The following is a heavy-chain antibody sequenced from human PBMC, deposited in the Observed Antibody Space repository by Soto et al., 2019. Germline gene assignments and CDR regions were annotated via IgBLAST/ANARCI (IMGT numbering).Heavy chain of an antibody. CDR2: ISGSGGST. Sequence: EVQLLESGGGLVQPGGSLRLSCAASGFTFSSYAMSWVRQAPGKGLAWVSAISGSGGSTYYADSVKGRFTISRDNSKNTLDLQMNSLRAEDTAVYYCAKNSVATIRLGYDYWGQGTLVTVSS. V-gene: IGHV3-23*01. J-gene: IGHJ4*02. D-gene: IGHD5-12*01. CDR1: GFTFSSYA. CDR3: AKNSVATIRLGYDY.